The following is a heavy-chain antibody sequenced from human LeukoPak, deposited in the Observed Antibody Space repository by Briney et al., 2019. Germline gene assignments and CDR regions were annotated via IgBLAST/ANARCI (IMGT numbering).Heavy chain of an antibody. CDR2: IYYSGST. J-gene: IGHJ4*02. Sequence: SETLSLTCTVSGGSISSYYWSWIRQPPGKGLEWIGYIYYSGSTNYNPPLKSRVTISADTSKNQFSLKLSSVTAADTAVYYCARGSGSYVHYFDYWGQGTLVTVSS. V-gene: IGHV4-59*01. CDR3: ARGSGSYVHYFDY. D-gene: IGHD1-26*01. CDR1: GGSISSYY.